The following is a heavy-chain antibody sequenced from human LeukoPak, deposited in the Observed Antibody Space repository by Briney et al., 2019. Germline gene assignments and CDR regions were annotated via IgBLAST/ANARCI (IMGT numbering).Heavy chain of an antibody. Sequence: PGGSLRLSCAASGFTFSDYYMSWIRQAPGKGLEWVSYISSSGSTIYYADSVKGRFTISRDNAKNSLYLQMNSLRAEDTAVYYCARDGWELLMVNAFDIWGQGTMVTVSS. J-gene: IGHJ3*02. CDR3: ARDGWELLMVNAFDI. CDR2: ISSSGSTI. CDR1: GFTFSDYY. D-gene: IGHD1-26*01. V-gene: IGHV3-11*01.